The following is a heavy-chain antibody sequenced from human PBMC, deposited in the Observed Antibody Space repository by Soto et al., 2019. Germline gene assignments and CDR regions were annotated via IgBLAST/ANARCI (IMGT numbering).Heavy chain of an antibody. CDR3: ARDSSMVRGSFDY. Sequence: PSETLSLTCTVSGGSISNGGYYWSWIRQHPGKGLEWIGYIYYSGSTYYHPSLNSRISISVDTSKNQFSLRLSSLTAADTAVYYCARDSSMVRGSFDYWGQGILVTVSS. V-gene: IGHV4-31*03. J-gene: IGHJ4*02. CDR1: GGSISNGGYY. D-gene: IGHD3-10*01. CDR2: IYYSGST.